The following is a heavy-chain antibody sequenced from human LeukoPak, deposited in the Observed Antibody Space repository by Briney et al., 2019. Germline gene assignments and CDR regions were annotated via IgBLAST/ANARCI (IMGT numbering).Heavy chain of an antibody. V-gene: IGHV4-34*01. CDR1: GGSFSGYY. D-gene: IGHD3-22*01. J-gene: IGHJ4*02. Sequence: SETLSLTCAVYGGSFSGYYWSWIRQPPGKGLEWIGEISHSGSTNYNPSLKSRVTISVDTSKNQFSLKLSSVTAADTAVYYCARGRPLPILTYYYDSSVQFNYWGQGTLVTVSS. CDR2: ISHSGST. CDR3: ARGRPLPILTYYYDSSVQFNY.